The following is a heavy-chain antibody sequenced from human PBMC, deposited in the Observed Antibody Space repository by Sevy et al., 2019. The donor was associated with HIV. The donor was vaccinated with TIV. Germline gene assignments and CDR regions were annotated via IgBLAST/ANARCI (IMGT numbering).Heavy chain of an antibody. CDR2: ISTYSGET. J-gene: IGHJ4*02. V-gene: IGHV1-18*01. CDR1: GYTFTTYP. CDR3: ATDSDGSGHYYADCFDY. Sequence: ASVKVSCKASGYTFTTYPIGWVRQAPGQGLEWMGWISTYSGETRDAQKFQGRATMTTDTSTSTAYLELRSLRSDDTAVYYCATDSDGSGHYYADCFDYWGQGTLVTVSS. D-gene: IGHD3-22*01.